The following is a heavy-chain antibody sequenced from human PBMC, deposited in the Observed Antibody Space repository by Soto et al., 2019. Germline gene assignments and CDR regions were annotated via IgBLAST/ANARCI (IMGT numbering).Heavy chain of an antibody. CDR3: AKVGTPAAP. CDR1: GYTFTSYA. J-gene: IGHJ5*02. CDR2: INAGNGNT. V-gene: IGHV1-3*05. Sequence: QVQLVQSGAEEKKPGASVKVSCKASGYTFTSYAMHWVRQAPGQRLEWMGWINAGNGNTKYSQTFQGRVTITRDTASSTASVDLSIVTSEDAGVYYCAKVGTPAAPWSQGTVVTVCS.